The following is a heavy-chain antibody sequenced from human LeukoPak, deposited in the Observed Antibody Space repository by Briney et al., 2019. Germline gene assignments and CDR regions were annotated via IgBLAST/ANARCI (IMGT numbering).Heavy chain of an antibody. Sequence: GALRLSCAASGFTFSRYWMHWVRQAPGKGLEWVSAISGSGGSTYYADSVKGRFTISRDNSKNTLYLQMNSLRAEDTAVYYCAELGITMIGGVWGKGTTVTISS. CDR2: ISGSGGST. CDR1: GFTFSRYW. CDR3: AELGITMIGGV. D-gene: IGHD3-10*02. J-gene: IGHJ6*04. V-gene: IGHV3-23*01.